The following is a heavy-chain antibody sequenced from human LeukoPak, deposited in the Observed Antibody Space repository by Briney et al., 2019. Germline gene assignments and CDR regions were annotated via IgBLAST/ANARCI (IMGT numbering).Heavy chain of an antibody. D-gene: IGHD2-2*01. J-gene: IGHJ3*02. CDR2: IYYSGST. CDR3: ARGPSQLLNDAFDI. Sequence: SETLFLTCTASGGSISSYYWSWIRQPPGKGLEWIGYIYYSGSTNYNPSLKSRVTISVDTSKNQFSLKLSSVTAADTAVYYCARGPSQLLNDAFDIWGQGTMVTVSS. CDR1: GGSISSYY. V-gene: IGHV4-59*01.